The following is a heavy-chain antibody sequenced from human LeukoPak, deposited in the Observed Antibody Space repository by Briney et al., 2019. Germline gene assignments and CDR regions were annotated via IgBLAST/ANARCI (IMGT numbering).Heavy chain of an antibody. V-gene: IGHV4-59*01. CDR3: ARGSYCSGGTCMFDY. J-gene: IGHJ4*02. D-gene: IGHD2-15*01. Sequence: SETLSLTCTVSGGSISTYYWNWIRQPPGKGLEWIGHIYHSGSTNYNPSLKSRVTISVDTSKNEFSLKLSSVTAADTAVYFCARGSYCSGGTCMFDYWGQGTLVTVSS. CDR2: IYHSGST. CDR1: GGSISTYY.